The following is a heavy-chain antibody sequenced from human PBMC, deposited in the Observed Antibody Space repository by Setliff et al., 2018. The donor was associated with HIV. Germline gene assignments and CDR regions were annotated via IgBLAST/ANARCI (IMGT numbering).Heavy chain of an antibody. V-gene: IGHV4-59*01. J-gene: IGHJ4*02. CDR1: GASIRNYY. CDR3: ARGQDGHSVLFDY. Sequence: SETLSLPCTVSGASIRNYYWSWVRQPPGKGLEWIGYIYNRGITNYNPSLESRVTISVDTSKNKFSLKVSSVTAADTAVYFCARGQDGHSVLFDYWGQGALVTVSS. D-gene: IGHD3-10*02. CDR2: IYNRGIT.